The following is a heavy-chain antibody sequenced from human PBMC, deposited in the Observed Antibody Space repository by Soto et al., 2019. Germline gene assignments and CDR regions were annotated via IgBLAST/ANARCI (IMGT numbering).Heavy chain of an antibody. CDR3: VKDFGSSSTFFDY. CDR2: IRSSGDRT. CDR1: GLTFSSHA. D-gene: IGHD6-6*01. J-gene: IGHJ4*02. V-gene: IGHV3-23*01. Sequence: PGGSLRLSCVASGLTFSSHAMSWVRQAPGKGLEWVSNIRSSGDRTDYADSVKGRFTISRDNSENTLYLQMNSLRAEDTAVYYCVKDFGSSSTFFDYWGQGTLVTVSS.